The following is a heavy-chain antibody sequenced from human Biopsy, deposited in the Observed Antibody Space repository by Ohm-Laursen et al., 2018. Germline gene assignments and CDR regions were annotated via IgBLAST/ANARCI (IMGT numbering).Heavy chain of an antibody. Sequence: SLRLSCTASGVTFSDYQMSWIRQTPGKGLEWVSHISSGGSTIFHADSVKGRFTISRDDAKGSLYLQMTNLRAEDTAVYYCGRSYGIMAAPVHLWGQGTLVTVSS. CDR2: ISSGGSTI. D-gene: IGHD3-16*01. CDR1: GVTFSDYQ. J-gene: IGHJ4*01. V-gene: IGHV3-11*01. CDR3: GRSYGIMAAPVHL.